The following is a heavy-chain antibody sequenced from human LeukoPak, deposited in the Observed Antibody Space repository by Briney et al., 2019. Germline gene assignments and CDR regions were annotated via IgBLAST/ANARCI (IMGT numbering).Heavy chain of an antibody. D-gene: IGHD3-22*01. V-gene: IGHV3-66*01. CDR3: ASGGGYDSSGYRYS. Sequence: GGSLRLSCAASGFTVSSNYMSWVRQAPGKGLEWVSVIYSGGSTYYADSVKGRFTISRDNSKNTLYLQMNSLRAEDTAVYYFASGGGYDSSGYRYSWGQGTLVTVSS. J-gene: IGHJ4*02. CDR1: GFTVSSNY. CDR2: IYSGGST.